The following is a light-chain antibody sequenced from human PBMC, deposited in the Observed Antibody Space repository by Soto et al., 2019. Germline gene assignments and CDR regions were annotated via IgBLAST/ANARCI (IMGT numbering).Light chain of an antibody. CDR2: SAS. CDR1: QSVTSSY. V-gene: IGKV3D-20*02. Sequence: ENVLTQSPGTLSLSPGERATLSCRASQSVTSSYLAWYQQKPGQAPRLLIYSASSRATGVPDRFSGSGSATDFTLTISRVEPEDSAVYYCQQRHMWPITFGQGTRLEIK. J-gene: IGKJ5*01. CDR3: QQRHMWPIT.